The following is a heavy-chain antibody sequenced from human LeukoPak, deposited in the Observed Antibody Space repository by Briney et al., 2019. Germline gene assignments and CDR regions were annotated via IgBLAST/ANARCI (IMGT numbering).Heavy chain of an antibody. Sequence: SSVKVSCKASGGTFSSYAISWVRQAPGQGLQSMGGIIPIFGTANYAQKFQGRVTITTDESTSTAYMELSSLRSEARAVYYCASLVRDYGYWFDPWRQGTLVTVSS. CDR1: GGTFSSYA. V-gene: IGHV1-69*05. J-gene: IGHJ5*02. CDR3: ASLVRDYGYWFDP. D-gene: IGHD4-17*01. CDR2: IIPIFGTA.